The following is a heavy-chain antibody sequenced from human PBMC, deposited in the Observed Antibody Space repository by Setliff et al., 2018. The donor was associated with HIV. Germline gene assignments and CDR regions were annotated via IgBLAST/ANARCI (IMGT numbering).Heavy chain of an antibody. D-gene: IGHD3-3*01. CDR3: ARGVEFWSAYLDY. CDR2: RSYDGSNK. V-gene: IGHV3-30*04. CDR1: GFTFSSYA. J-gene: IGHJ4*02. Sequence: GESLKISCEASGFTFSSYAMHWVRQAPGKGLEWVAIRSYDGSNKYYTDSVKGRFTISRDKSKNTLYLQMNRLRAEDTAVYYCARGVEFWSAYLDYWGQGTLVTVSS.